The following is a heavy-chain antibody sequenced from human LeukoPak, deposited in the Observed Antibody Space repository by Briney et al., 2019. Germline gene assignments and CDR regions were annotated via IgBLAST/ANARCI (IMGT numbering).Heavy chain of an antibody. CDR3: TREDMTTVTSRWAFDI. CDR2: ISYDGSIK. J-gene: IGHJ3*02. Sequence: GGSLRLSCAASGFTFSNFAMHSVRQAPGKGLEWVAVISYDGSIKYYADSVKGRFTISRDNSKNTLYLQMNSVRAEDTAVYYSTREDMTTVTSRWAFDIWGQGSMVTVSS. D-gene: IGHD4-17*01. CDR1: GFTFSNFA. V-gene: IGHV3-30*04.